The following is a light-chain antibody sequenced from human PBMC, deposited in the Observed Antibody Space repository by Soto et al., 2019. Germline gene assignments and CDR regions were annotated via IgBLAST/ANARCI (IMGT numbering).Light chain of an antibody. CDR3: QQSYSIPIT. CDR2: GAT. J-gene: IGKJ5*01. Sequence: EVVMTQSPAILSVSPGERATLSCRASQSVGINVAWYQQKPGQPPRLFIYGATSRATGVPARFSGSGSGTDFTLTISSLQPEDFATYFCQQSYSIPITFGQGTRLENK. CDR1: QSVGIN. V-gene: IGKV3-15*01.